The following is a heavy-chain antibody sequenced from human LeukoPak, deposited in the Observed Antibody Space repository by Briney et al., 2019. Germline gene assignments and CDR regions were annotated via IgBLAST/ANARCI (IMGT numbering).Heavy chain of an antibody. V-gene: IGHV4-4*07. CDR3: AGDCITMVRGVAKNWFDP. CDR2: IYTSGST. D-gene: IGHD3-10*01. CDR1: GGSISSYY. J-gene: IGHJ5*02. Sequence: SETLSLTCTVSGGSISSYYWSWIRQPAGKGLEWIGRIYTSGSTNYNPSLKSRVTMSVDTSKNQFSLKLSSATAADTAVYYCAGDCITMVRGVAKNWFDPWGQGTLVTVSS.